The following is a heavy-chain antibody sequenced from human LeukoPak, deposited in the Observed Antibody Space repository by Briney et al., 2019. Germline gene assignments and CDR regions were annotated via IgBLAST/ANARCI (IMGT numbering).Heavy chain of an antibody. Sequence: PGGSLRLSWGASGLHFSGTAMSWVRQAPGKGLEWVSAISHDGMNAYYADSVKGRFTISRDNSKKTVSLEMSSLTAADTGVYYCAKDGAQYSSGPECDPRGQGALVTVSP. CDR3: AKDGAQYSSGPECDP. D-gene: IGHD6-19*01. V-gene: IGHV3-23*01. CDR1: GLHFSGTA. CDR2: ISHDGMNA. J-gene: IGHJ5*02.